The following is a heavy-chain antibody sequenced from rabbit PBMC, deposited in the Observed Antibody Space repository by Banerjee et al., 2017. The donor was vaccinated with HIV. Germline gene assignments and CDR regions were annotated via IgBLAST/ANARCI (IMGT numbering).Heavy chain of an antibody. V-gene: IGHV1S40*01. CDR2: IGTGSTDST. CDR3: AKWGSGWEFGL. J-gene: IGHJ4*01. D-gene: IGHD4-1*01. Sequence: SLEESGGDLVKPGASLTLTCTASGFSFSSSYYMCWVRQAPGKGLEWIACIGTGSTDSTYYATWAEGRFTISKTSSTTVTLQMTSLTAADTATYFCAKWGSGWEFGLWGQGTLVTVS. CDR1: GFSFSSSYY.